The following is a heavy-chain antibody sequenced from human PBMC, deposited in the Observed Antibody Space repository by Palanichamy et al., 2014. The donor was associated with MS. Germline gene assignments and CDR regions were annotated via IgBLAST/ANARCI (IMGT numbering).Heavy chain of an antibody. D-gene: IGHD3-10*01. CDR2: IYYSGST. CDR1: VAPSVVTT. J-gene: IGHJ4*02. Sequence: VQLQESGPRTGEAFRRPCPSPALSLVAPSVVTTGAGSGSPHGKGLEWIGYIYYSGSTNYNPSLKSRVTISVDTSKNQFSLKLSSVTAADTAVYYCARRGYYGSGIDYWGQGTLVTVSS. CDR3: ARRGYYGSGIDY. V-gene: IGHV4-59*08.